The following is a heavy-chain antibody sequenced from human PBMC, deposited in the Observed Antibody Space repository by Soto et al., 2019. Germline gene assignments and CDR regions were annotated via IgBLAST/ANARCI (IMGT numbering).Heavy chain of an antibody. J-gene: IGHJ4*02. CDR3: ARDKITGLFDY. V-gene: IGHV4-34*01. CDR2: INHSGST. D-gene: IGHD2-8*02. Sequence: QVQLQQWGAGLLKPSETLSLTCAVYGGSFSGYYWTWIRQPPGTGLEWIGEINHSGSTHYNPSLKSRVTISVDSSKIQFSLKLTSVTAADTAVYYCARDKITGLFDYWGQGTLVTVSS. CDR1: GGSFSGYY.